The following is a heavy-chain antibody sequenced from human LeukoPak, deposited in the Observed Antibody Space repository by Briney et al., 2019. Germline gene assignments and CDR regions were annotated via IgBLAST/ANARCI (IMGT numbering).Heavy chain of an antibody. Sequence: SQTLSLTCAISGDSVPSNSAAWNWIRQSPSRGLEWLGRTYYRSKWYNDYAVSVKSRITTNPDTSKNQFSLQLNSVTPEDTAVYYCAREEGIADRHYYYGMDVWGQGTTVTVSS. V-gene: IGHV6-1*01. CDR3: AREEGIADRHYYYGMDV. J-gene: IGHJ6*02. CDR2: TYYRSKWYN. CDR1: GDSVPSNSAA. D-gene: IGHD6-13*01.